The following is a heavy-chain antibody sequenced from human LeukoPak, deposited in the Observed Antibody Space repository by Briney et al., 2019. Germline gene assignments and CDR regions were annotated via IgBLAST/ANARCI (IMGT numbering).Heavy chain of an antibody. D-gene: IGHD1-1*01. V-gene: IGHV3-7*01. CDR3: ARDKIEGPTKLDY. Sequence: GGSLRLSCAASGFTFSSYWMSWVRQAPGKGREWVANIKQDESEKYYVDSVKGRFTISRDNAKNSLYLQMNSLRAEDTAVYCCARDKIEGPTKLDYWGQGILVTVSS. J-gene: IGHJ4*02. CDR2: IKQDESEK. CDR1: GFTFSSYW.